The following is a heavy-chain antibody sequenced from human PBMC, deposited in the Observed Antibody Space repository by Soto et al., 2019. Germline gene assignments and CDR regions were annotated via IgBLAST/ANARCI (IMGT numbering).Heavy chain of an antibody. J-gene: IGHJ4*01. Sequence: EVQLVESGGGLIQPGGSLGLSCAASGFTISTNYMSWVRQAPGKGLEWVSVIFSGGRTYYADSVKGRFTISRDISKNTLYLQMNSLRADDTAVYYCARVPDTGGRDFFDYWGHGTPVTVSS. CDR1: GFTISTNY. D-gene: IGHD7-27*01. CDR3: ARVPDTGGRDFFDY. CDR2: IFSGGRT. V-gene: IGHV3-53*01.